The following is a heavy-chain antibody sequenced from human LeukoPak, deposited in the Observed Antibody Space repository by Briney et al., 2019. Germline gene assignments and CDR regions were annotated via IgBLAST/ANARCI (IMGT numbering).Heavy chain of an antibody. CDR2: MNPNTGDT. CDR1: AYTFTSYD. V-gene: IGHV1-8*01. Sequence: ASVKVSCKASAYTFTSYDINWVRQATGQGLEWMGWMNPNTGDTGYAQKFQGRVTMTRNSSIDTAYMELSGLRSEDTAVYYCTRGSLSGSSRDYWGQGTLLTVPS. J-gene: IGHJ4*02. CDR3: TRGSLSGSSRDY. D-gene: IGHD1-26*01.